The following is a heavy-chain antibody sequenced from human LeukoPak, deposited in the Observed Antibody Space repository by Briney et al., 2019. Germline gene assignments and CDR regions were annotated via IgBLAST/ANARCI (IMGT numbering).Heavy chain of an antibody. CDR3: AREIQDDVDTAMVGFLYYGMDV. CDR2: IIPILGIA. Sequence: SVKVSCKASGGTFSSYAISWVRQAPGQGLEWMGRIIPILGIANYAQKFQGRVTITADKSTSTAYMELSSLRSEDTAVYYCAREIQDDVDTAMVGFLYYGMDVWGQGTTVTVSS. D-gene: IGHD5-18*01. V-gene: IGHV1-69*04. J-gene: IGHJ6*02. CDR1: GGTFSSYA.